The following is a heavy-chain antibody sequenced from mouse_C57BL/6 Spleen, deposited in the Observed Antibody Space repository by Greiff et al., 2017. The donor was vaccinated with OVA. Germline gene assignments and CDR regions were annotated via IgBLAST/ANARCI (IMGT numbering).Heavy chain of an antibody. Sequence: VQLQQSGPELVKPGASVKISCKASGYSFTGYYMHWVKQSSEKSLEWIGEINPSTGGTSYNQKFKGKATLTVDKSSSTAYMQLKSLTSEDSAVYYCARVGNLYAMDYWGQGTSVTVSS. D-gene: IGHD2-1*01. CDR1: GYSFTGYY. CDR2: INPSTGGT. CDR3: ARVGNLYAMDY. V-gene: IGHV1-43*01. J-gene: IGHJ4*01.